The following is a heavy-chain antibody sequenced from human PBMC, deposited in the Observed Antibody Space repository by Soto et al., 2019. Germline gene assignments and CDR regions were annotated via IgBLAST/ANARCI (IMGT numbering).Heavy chain of an antibody. Sequence: GSLRLSCSASGFTLSNYAMHWVRQAPGKGLEYVSVINSNGGSTYYADSVKGRFTISRDNSKNTLYLQMGSLRAEDTAVYYCVKGDSGSYYFHSYFPHWGQGTLVTIST. V-gene: IGHV3-64D*06. J-gene: IGHJ1*01. CDR3: VKGDSGSYYFHSYFPH. CDR1: GFTLSNYA. CDR2: INSNGGST. D-gene: IGHD1-26*01.